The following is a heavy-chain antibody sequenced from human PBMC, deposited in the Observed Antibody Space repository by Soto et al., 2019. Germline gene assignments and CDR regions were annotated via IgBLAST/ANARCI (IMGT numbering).Heavy chain of an antibody. J-gene: IGHJ4*02. D-gene: IGHD2-8*02. Sequence: ESGPTLVNPTQTLTLTCTFSGFSINSDGVGVGWIRQPPGKALECLAVIYWDDDKRYSPSLKSRLTITKDTSKNQVVLTMTNTDPVDTATYFCAHRHRFCSGGVCPAYSFVHWGQGTLVTVS. CDR3: AHRHRFCSGGVCPAYSFVH. V-gene: IGHV2-5*02. CDR1: GFSINSDGVG. CDR2: IYWDDDK.